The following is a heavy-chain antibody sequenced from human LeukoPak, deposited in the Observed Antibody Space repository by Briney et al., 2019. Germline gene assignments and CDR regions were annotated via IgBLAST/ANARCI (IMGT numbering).Heavy chain of an antibody. CDR2: INPNSGGT. J-gene: IGHJ5*02. D-gene: IGHD3-3*01. CDR3: ARADGIGYDFWSGYYQNWFDP. V-gene: IGHV1-2*02. Sequence: ASVKVSCKASGYTFTGYYMHWVRRAPGQGLEWMGWINPNSGGTNYAQKFQGRVTMTRDTSISTAYMELSRLRSDDTAVYYCARADGIGYDFWSGYYQNWFDPWGQGTLVTVSS. CDR1: GYTFTGYY.